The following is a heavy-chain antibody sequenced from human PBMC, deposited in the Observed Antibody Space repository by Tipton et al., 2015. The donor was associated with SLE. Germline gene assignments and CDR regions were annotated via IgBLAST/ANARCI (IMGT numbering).Heavy chain of an antibody. D-gene: IGHD3-3*01. J-gene: IGHJ6*02. Sequence: SLRLSCAASGFTFNNYNMNWVRQAPGKGLEWISYISSSSSTIYYADSVKGRFTISRDNAKNSLYLQMNSLRAEDTAVYYCATYYDFWSGHYGMDVWGQGTTVTVS. CDR3: ATYYDFWSGHYGMDV. V-gene: IGHV3-48*01. CDR2: ISSSSSTI. CDR1: GFTFNNYN.